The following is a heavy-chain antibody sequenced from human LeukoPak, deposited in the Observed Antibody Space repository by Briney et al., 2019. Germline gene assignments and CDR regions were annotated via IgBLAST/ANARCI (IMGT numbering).Heavy chain of an antibody. D-gene: IGHD3-3*01. CDR1: GGSISSYY. J-gene: IGHJ6*02. Sequence: PSETMSLTCIVSGGSISSYYWSWIRQPPGKGLEWIGYIYDSGSTNYNPSLKSRVTISVDTSKNQFSLKLSSVAAADTAVYYCARDFRSGYPYYYYGMDVWGQGTTVTVSS. CDR3: ARDFRSGYPYYYYGMDV. V-gene: IGHV4-59*01. CDR2: IYDSGST.